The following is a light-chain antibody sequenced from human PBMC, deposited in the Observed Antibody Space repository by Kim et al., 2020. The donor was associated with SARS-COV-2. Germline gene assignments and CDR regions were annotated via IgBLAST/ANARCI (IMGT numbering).Light chain of an antibody. Sequence: ASVGDRVIITCQASQDITSYLNWCQQKPGKPPNLLIYDTSSLETGVPSRFSGSGSGTNFTFTISSLQPEDIATYYCQQYNCLPLTFGGGTKVDIK. CDR1: QDITSY. CDR2: DTS. CDR3: QQYNCLPLT. J-gene: IGKJ4*01. V-gene: IGKV1-33*01.